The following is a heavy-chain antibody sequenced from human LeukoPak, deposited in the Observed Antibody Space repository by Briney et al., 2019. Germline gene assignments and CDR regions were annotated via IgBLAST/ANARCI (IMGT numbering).Heavy chain of an antibody. CDR2: IYHSGST. V-gene: IGHV4-30-2*01. D-gene: IGHD4-23*01. J-gene: IGHJ4*02. CDR1: GGSISSGGYY. Sequence: SETLSLTCTVSGGSISSGGYYWSWIRQPPGEGLEWIGYIYHSGSTNYNPSLKSRVAMSVDKSKNQFSLNLSSVTAADTAVYYCARDLGRETTVVTEGDYWGQGTLVTVSS. CDR3: ARDLGRETTVVTEGDY.